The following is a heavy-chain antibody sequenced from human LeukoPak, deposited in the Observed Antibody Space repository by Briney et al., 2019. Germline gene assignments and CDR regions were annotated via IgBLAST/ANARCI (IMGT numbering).Heavy chain of an antibody. CDR1: GGSFSGYY. CDR2: IYYSGST. V-gene: IGHV4-34*01. CDR3: ARVTGYMIEDYFDY. J-gene: IGHJ4*02. Sequence: SETLSLTCAVYGGSFSGYYWSWIRQPPGKGLEWIGSIYYSGSTYYNPSLKSRVTISVKTSKNQFSLKLSSVTAADTAIYYCARVTGYMIEDYFDYWGQGTLVTVSS. D-gene: IGHD3-22*01.